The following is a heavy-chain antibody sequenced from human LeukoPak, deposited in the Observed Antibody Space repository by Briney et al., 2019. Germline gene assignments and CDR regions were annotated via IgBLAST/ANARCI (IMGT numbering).Heavy chain of an antibody. CDR3: AGGSYPQIDY. Sequence: PSETLSLTCTVSGGSISSYYWSWIRQPPGKGLEWIGYIYTSGSTNYNPSLKSRVTKSVDTSKNQFPLKLSSVIAADTAVYYCAGGSYPQIDYWGQGTLVTVSS. V-gene: IGHV4-4*09. J-gene: IGHJ4*02. CDR2: IYTSGST. D-gene: IGHD1-26*01. CDR1: GGSISSYY.